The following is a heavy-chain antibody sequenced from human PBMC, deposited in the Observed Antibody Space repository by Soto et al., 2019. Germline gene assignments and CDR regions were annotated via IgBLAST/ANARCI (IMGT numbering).Heavy chain of an antibody. V-gene: IGHV3-48*01. Sequence: PGGSLRLSCAASGFIFNNFYMNWVRQAPGKGLEWISHIPTSGFPIYYADSLKGRFTVSRDNAKNLMYLQMSSLRAEDTAVYYCTRDRTEYDLLTGSFDYWGQGTLVTVSS. CDR3: TRDRTEYDLLTGSFDY. D-gene: IGHD3-9*01. CDR1: GFIFNNFY. CDR2: IPTSGFPI. J-gene: IGHJ4*02.